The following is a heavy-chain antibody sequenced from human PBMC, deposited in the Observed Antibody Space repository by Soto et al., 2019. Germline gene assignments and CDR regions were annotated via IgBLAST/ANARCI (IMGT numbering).Heavy chain of an antibody. D-gene: IGHD3-22*01. V-gene: IGHV4-59*01. CDR1: GGSISSYY. CDR2: IYYSGST. CDR3: AREYYYDSSGYYLYAGYFDY. J-gene: IGHJ4*02. Sequence: TSETLSLTCTVSGGSISSYYWSWIRQPPGKGLEWIGYIYYSGSTNYNPSLKSRVTISVDTSKNQFSLKLSSVTAADTAVYYCAREYYYDSSGYYLYAGYFDYWGQGTLVTVSS.